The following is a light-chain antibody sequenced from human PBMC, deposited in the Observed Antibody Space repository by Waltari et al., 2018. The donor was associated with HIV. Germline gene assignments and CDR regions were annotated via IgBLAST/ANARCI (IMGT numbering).Light chain of an antibody. J-gene: IGLJ1*01. CDR3: VGWDSRLRGYV. CDR2: KDT. V-gene: IGLV1-47*01. Sequence: QSVLTQPPSASGAPGQRVTIPCSGSSANLAHDNVSWYQQFPGAAPKLLIYKDTQRPSGVPDRFTGSKSGTSASRAIGGLRSDDEADYYCVGWDSRLRGYVFGAGTKVTVL. CDR1: SANLAHDN.